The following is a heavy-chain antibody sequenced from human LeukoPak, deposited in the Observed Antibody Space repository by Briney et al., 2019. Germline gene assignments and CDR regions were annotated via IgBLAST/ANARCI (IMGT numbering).Heavy chain of an antibody. D-gene: IGHD3-3*01. Sequence: SVKVSCKASGYTFTGYYMHWVRQAPGQGREWMGWINPNSGGTNYAQKFQGRLTMTRDTSISTAYMELSRLRSDDTAVYYCARGNSGYYKGYYYYYGMDVWGQGTTVTVSS. CDR3: ARGNSGYYKGYYYYYGMDV. CDR2: INPNSGGT. V-gene: IGHV1-2*02. CDR1: GYTFTGYY. J-gene: IGHJ6*02.